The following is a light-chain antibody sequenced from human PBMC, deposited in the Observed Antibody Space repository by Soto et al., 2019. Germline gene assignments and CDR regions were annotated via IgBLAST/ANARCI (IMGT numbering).Light chain of an antibody. V-gene: IGKV2-28*01. CDR3: MQDLQTPAT. Sequence: DIVMTQSPLSLPVTPGEPASISCRSSQSLLHTNGHSYLDWYLQKPGQSPQLLIYLGSNRASGVPDRFRGSGSGTDFTLRISRVEAEDVGAYYCMQDLQTPATFGQGTKLEIK. J-gene: IGKJ2*01. CDR2: LGS. CDR1: QSLLHTNGHSY.